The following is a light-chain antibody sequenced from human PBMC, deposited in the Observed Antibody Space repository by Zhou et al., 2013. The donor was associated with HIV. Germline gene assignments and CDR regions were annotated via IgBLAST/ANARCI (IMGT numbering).Light chain of an antibody. CDR1: HDLSIS. Sequence: DIQMTQSPSSLSASVGDRVTITCRASHDLSISLAWYQQKPGKVPKLLIYAASTLQSGVASRFSGGGSGTDFTLTISSLQPEDFATYYCQNYNSXPLTFGGGTKVEMK. CDR2: AAS. V-gene: IGKV1-27*01. J-gene: IGKJ4*01. CDR3: QNYNSXPLT.